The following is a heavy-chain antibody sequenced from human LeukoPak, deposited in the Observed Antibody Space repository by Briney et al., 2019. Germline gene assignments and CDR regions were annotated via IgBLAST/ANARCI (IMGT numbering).Heavy chain of an antibody. CDR3: AATTYYYDSSGYYPFDY. Sequence: ASVKVSCKASGGTFSSYATSWVRQAPGQGLEWMGGIIPIFGTANYAQKFQGRVTITADESTSTAYMELSSLRSEDTAVYYCAATTYYYDSSGYYPFDYWGQGTLVTVSS. CDR1: GGTFSSYA. CDR2: IIPIFGTA. V-gene: IGHV1-69*13. D-gene: IGHD3-22*01. J-gene: IGHJ4*02.